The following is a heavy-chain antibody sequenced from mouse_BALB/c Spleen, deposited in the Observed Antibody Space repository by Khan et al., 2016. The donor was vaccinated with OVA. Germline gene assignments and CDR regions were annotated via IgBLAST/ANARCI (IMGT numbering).Heavy chain of an antibody. V-gene: IGHV3-2*02. D-gene: IGHD2-10*02. CDR1: GYSITSDYA. J-gene: IGHJ2*01. CDR3: ARVYGGDFDY. CDR2: ISYSGNT. Sequence: EVQLVESGPGLVKPSQSLSLTCTVTGYSITSDYAWNWIRQFPGNKLEWMGFISYSGNTKYNPSLKSRISMTRATSKNQFFLQLNSVTPEDTATYYCARVYGGDFDYWGQGTTLIVSS.